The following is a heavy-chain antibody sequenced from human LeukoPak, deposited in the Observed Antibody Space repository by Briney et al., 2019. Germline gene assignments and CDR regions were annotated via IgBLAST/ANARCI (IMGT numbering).Heavy chain of an antibody. CDR2: ISYDGSNK. CDR1: GFTFSSYG. J-gene: IGHJ6*02. D-gene: IGHD3-10*01. CDR3: AKGVYGSGTYYGMDV. Sequence: GRSLRLSCAASGFTFSSYGMHWVRQAPGKGLEWVAVISYDGSNKYYADSVKGRFTISRDNSKNTLYLQMNSLRAEDTAVYYCAKGVYGSGTYYGMDVWGQGTTVTVSS. V-gene: IGHV3-30*18.